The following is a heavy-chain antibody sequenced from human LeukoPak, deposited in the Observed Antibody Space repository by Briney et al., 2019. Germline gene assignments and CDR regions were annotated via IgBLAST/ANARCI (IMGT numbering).Heavy chain of an antibody. D-gene: IGHD3-22*01. CDR3: AKDLWPYYYDSSGYRNWFDP. CDR2: ISGSGGST. CDR1: GFTFSSYA. Sequence: GGSLRLSCAASGFTFSSYAMSWGRQAPGKGLEWVSAISGSGGSTYYADSVKGRFTISRDNSKNTLYLQMNSLRAEDTAVYYCAKDLWPYYYDSSGYRNWFDPWGQGTLVTVSS. V-gene: IGHV3-23*01. J-gene: IGHJ5*02.